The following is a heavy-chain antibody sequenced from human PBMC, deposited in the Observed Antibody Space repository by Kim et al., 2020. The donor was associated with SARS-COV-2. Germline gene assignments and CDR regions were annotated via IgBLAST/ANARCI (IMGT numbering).Heavy chain of an antibody. Sequence: SETLFLTCAVYGGSFSGYYWSWIRQPPGKGLEWIGEINHSGSTNYNPSLKSRVTISVDTSKNQFSLKLSSVTAADTAVYYCARRPAVLVVKRGWFDPWGQGTLVTVSS. V-gene: IGHV4-34*01. CDR3: ARRPAVLVVKRGWFDP. D-gene: IGHD3-22*01. CDR1: GGSFSGYY. CDR2: INHSGST. J-gene: IGHJ5*02.